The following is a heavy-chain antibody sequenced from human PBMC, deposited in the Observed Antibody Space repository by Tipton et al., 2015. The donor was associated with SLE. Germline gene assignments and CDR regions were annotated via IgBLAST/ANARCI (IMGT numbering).Heavy chain of an antibody. Sequence: TLSLTCAVYGGSFSGYYWSWIRQPPGKGLEWIGEINHSGSTNYNPSLKSRVTISVDTSKNQFSLKLRSVTAADTAVYYCARPLGLATIDAFDIWGQGTVVTVSS. D-gene: IGHD5-24*01. CDR1: GGSFSGYY. V-gene: IGHV4-34*01. J-gene: IGHJ3*02. CDR2: INHSGST. CDR3: ARPLGLATIDAFDI.